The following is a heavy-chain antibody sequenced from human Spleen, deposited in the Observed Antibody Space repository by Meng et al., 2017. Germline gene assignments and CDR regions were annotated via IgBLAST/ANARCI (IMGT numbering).Heavy chain of an antibody. CDR2: IDPKNGDT. D-gene: IGHD6-13*01. J-gene: IGHJ4*02. V-gene: IGHV1-2*06. Sequence: QGQLGQFGVEGKKPGASVKVSCKPSGYNFPDYYIHWVRQAPGQGLEWMGRIDPKNGDTHYAQKFQGRVTMTGDTSISTAYMDLSGLRSDDTAVYYCARDEDISAAGKLFGDYWGQGTLVTVSS. CDR3: ARDEDISAAGKLFGDY. CDR1: GYNFPDYY.